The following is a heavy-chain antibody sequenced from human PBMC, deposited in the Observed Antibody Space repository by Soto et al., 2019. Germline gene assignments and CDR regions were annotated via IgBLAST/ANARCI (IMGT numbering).Heavy chain of an antibody. CDR3: ATTSGWYLGWFDP. CDR1: GGSISSSSYY. CDR2: IYYSGST. Sequence: SETLSLTCTVSGGSISSSSYYWGWIRQPPGKGLEWIGSIYYSGSTYYNPSLKSRVTIPVDTSKNQFSLKLTSVTAADTAVYYCATTSGWYLGWFDPWGQGTLVTVS. J-gene: IGHJ5*02. D-gene: IGHD6-19*01. V-gene: IGHV4-39*01.